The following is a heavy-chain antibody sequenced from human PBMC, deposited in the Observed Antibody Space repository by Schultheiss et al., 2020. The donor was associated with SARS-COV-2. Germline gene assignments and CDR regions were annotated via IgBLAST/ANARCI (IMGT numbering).Heavy chain of an antibody. Sequence: GGSLRLSCAASGFTFSSYAMSWVRQAPGKGLEWVSAISGSGGSTYYADSVKGRFTISRDNSKNSLYLQMNSLRAEDTAVYYCARDYGVHGFDYWGQGTLVTVSS. D-gene: IGHD1-1*01. J-gene: IGHJ4*02. V-gene: IGHV3-23*01. CDR2: ISGSGGST. CDR3: ARDYGVHGFDY. CDR1: GFTFSSYA.